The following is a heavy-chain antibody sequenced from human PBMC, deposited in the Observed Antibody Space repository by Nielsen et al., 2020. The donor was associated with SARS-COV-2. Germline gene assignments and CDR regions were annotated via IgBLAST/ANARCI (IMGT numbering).Heavy chain of an antibody. CDR3: SRIYHYYDSSGYSPGFDY. J-gene: IGHJ4*02. CDR2: IYYSGST. CDR1: GGSISSGGYY. Sequence: SETLSLTCTVSGGSISSGGYYWSWIRQHPGKGLEWIGYIYYSGSTNYNPSLKSRVTISVDTSKNQFSLKLSSVTAADTAVYYCSRIYHYYDSSGYSPGFDYWGQGTLVTVSS. D-gene: IGHD3-22*01. V-gene: IGHV4-61*08.